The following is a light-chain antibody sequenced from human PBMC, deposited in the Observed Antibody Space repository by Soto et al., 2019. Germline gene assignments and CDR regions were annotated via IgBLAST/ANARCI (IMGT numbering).Light chain of an antibody. Sequence: QSVLTQPASVSGSPGQSITISCTGTSSDVGTYNFVSWYQQRPGKAPKVMIYEGTKRPSGVSNRFSGSKSGNTASLTISGHQAEDEDYYYCCSYAGSSTFVFGGGTKVTVL. CDR3: CSYAGSSTFV. CDR1: SSDVGTYNF. J-gene: IGLJ2*01. V-gene: IGLV2-23*03. CDR2: EGT.